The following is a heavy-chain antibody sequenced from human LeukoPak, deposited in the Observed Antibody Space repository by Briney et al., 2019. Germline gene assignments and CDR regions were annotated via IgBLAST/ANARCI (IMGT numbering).Heavy chain of an antibody. V-gene: IGHV3-23*01. Sequence: GGSLRLSCAASGFTFSSYAMSWVRQAPGMGLEWVSAISGSGGSTYYADSVKGRFTISRDNSKNTLYLQMNSLRAEDTAVYYCAKGYMVRGVITPFDYWGQGTLVTVSS. J-gene: IGHJ4*02. CDR1: GFTFSSYA. CDR2: ISGSGGST. CDR3: AKGYMVRGVITPFDY. D-gene: IGHD3-10*01.